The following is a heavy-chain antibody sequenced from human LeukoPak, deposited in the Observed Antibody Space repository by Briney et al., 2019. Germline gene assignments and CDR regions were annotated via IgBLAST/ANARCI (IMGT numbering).Heavy chain of an antibody. V-gene: IGHV1-2*02. Sequence: VSVKVSCKASGFTFTGFYMHWVRQAPGQGVEWMGWINPNSGGTNYAQKFQGRVTMTRDTSISTAYLELSRLRSDDTAVYYCARVLAYYDSGTYPRARPFDIWGQGTMVTVSS. CDR2: INPNSGGT. J-gene: IGHJ3*02. D-gene: IGHD3-10*01. CDR1: GFTFTGFY. CDR3: ARVLAYYDSGTYPRARPFDI.